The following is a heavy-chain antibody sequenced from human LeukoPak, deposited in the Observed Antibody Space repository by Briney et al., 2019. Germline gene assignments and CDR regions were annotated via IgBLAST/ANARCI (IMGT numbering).Heavy chain of an antibody. Sequence: GGSLRLSCAASGFTFSSYGMHWVRQAPGKGLEWVAVIWYDGSNKYYADSVKGRFTISRDNSKNTLYLQMNSLRAEDTAVYCCAKDSHIVVVAGVDSHMDVWGKGTTVTVSS. CDR2: IWYDGSNK. V-gene: IGHV3-33*06. J-gene: IGHJ6*03. CDR1: GFTFSSYG. D-gene: IGHD2-15*01. CDR3: AKDSHIVVVAGVDSHMDV.